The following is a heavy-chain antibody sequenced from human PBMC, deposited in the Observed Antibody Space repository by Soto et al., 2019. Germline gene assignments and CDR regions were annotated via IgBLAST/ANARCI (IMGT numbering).Heavy chain of an antibody. CDR1: GFTVSSHA. Sequence: GGSLRLSCAASGFTVSSHAMSWVRQAPGKGLEWVSTISGSDADTYYADSVKGRFTISRDSSSSTLYLQMNNLRGEDTAVYFCTKSRRGILMVYGFGGMDVWGQGTTVTSP. V-gene: IGHV3-23*01. CDR3: TKSRRGILMVYGFGGMDV. J-gene: IGHJ6*02. D-gene: IGHD2-8*01. CDR2: ISGSDADT.